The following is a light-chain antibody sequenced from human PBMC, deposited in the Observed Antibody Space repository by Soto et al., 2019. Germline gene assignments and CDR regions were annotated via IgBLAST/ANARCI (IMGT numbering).Light chain of an antibody. Sequence: IVLTQSPGTLSLSPGERATLSCRASQSVSSSYLAWYQQKPGQAPRLLIYGASSRATGIPDRFSGSGSGTDFTLTFSRLEPEDFAVYYCQQYGSSPRTFGQGTRLEIK. V-gene: IGKV3-20*01. CDR2: GAS. J-gene: IGKJ5*01. CDR3: QQYGSSPRT. CDR1: QSVSSSY.